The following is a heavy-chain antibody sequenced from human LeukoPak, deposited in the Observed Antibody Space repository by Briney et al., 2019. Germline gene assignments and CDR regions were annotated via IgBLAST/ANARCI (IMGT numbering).Heavy chain of an antibody. J-gene: IGHJ4*02. CDR3: VKEVGMGWGCYDV. CDR2: VSGDGSVT. V-gene: IGHV3-23*01. CDR1: GLTLSLSA. D-gene: IGHD3-16*01. Sequence: GGSLRLSCVGSGLTLSLSAVSWVRQTPDKGLEWVSVVSGDGSVTYYADSVKGRFVISRDNANNGVYLQLNNIRAEDTAMYYCVKEVGMGWGCYDVWGQGTQVIVSS.